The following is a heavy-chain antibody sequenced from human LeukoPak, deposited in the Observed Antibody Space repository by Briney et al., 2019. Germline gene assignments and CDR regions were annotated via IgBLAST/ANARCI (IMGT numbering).Heavy chain of an antibody. CDR2: MNPNSGNT. V-gene: IGHV1-8*01. J-gene: IGHJ6*02. Sequence: ASVKVSCKASGYTFTSYDINWVRQATGQGLEWMGWMNPNSGNTGYAQKFQGRVTMTRNTSISTAYMELSSLRSEDTAVYYCARGGRRYYYGSGSSYLSYYYYGMDVWGQGTTVTASS. D-gene: IGHD3-10*01. CDR1: GYTFTSYD. CDR3: ARGGRRYYYGSGSSYLSYYYYGMDV.